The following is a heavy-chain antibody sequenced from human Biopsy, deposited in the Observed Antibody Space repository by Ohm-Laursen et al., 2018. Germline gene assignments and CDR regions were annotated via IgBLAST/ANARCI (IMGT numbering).Heavy chain of an antibody. V-gene: IGHV1-69*13. CDR2: NIPILGTG. D-gene: IGHD3-9*01. CDR1: GYTLTDLS. J-gene: IGHJ1*01. CDR3: ATKLTGYFHH. Sequence: GASVKVSCKVSGYTLTDLSMHWVRQAPGQGLEWLGGNIPILGTGNYAQKFQDRVTVAADPSTSTATMELRSLRSDDTAVYYCATKLTGYFHHWGQGTLVIVSS.